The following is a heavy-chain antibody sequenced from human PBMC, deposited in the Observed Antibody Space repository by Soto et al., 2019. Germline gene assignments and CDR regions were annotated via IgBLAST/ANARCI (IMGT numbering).Heavy chain of an antibody. CDR1: GYTFTSYG. J-gene: IGHJ4*02. D-gene: IGHD3-3*01. Sequence: QVQLVQSGAEVKKPGASVKVSSKASGYTFTSYGISWVRQAPGQGLEWMGWISAYNGNTNYAQKLQGRVTMTTDTATSTAYMELGSLRSDDTAVYYCARDRGIFGVALSNFDYWGQGTLVTVSS. V-gene: IGHV1-18*01. CDR3: ARDRGIFGVALSNFDY. CDR2: ISAYNGNT.